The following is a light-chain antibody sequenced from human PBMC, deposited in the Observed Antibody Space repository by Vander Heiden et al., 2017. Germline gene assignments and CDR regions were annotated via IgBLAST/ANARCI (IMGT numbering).Light chain of an antibody. CDR3: QQSYSSPYS. Sequence: DIQMTQSQSSLSASVGNRVTITCRASQSVTSYLNWYQQKPGKSPKLLIYATSTLQSGVPSRFSGSGSWTHFTLTISSLQPEDFATYYCQQSYSSPYSFGQGTRLEIK. J-gene: IGKJ2*01. CDR2: ATS. V-gene: IGKV1-39*01. CDR1: QSVTSY.